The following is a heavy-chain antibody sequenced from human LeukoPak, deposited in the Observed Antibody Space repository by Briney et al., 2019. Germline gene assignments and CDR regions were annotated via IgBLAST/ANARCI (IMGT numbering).Heavy chain of an antibody. CDR3: AKDGGSDPHSFDI. D-gene: IGHD2-15*01. V-gene: IGHV3-48*01. CDR2: ISSTSSTI. Sequence: GGSLRLSCAASGFTFSSFSMNWVRQAPGKGLEWVSYISSTSSTIYYADSVKGRFTISRDNTKNSLYLQMNSLRAEDTAVYYCAKDGGSDPHSFDIWGQGTMVTVSS. J-gene: IGHJ3*02. CDR1: GFTFSSFS.